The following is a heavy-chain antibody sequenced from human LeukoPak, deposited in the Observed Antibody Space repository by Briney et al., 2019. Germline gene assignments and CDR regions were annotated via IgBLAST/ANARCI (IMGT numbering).Heavy chain of an antibody. D-gene: IGHD1-26*01. CDR1: GFTFSSYA. Sequence: GGSLRLSCAASGFTFSSYAMSWVRQAPGEGPEWVSAISGSGGSTYYADSVKGRFTISRDNSKNTLYLQMNSLRAEDTAVYYCAKDLRSYSYYFDYWGQGTLVTVSS. CDR2: ISGSGGST. J-gene: IGHJ4*02. V-gene: IGHV3-23*01. CDR3: AKDLRSYSYYFDY.